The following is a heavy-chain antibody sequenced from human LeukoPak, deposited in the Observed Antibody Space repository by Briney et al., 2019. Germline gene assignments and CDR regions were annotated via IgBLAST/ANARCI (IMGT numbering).Heavy chain of an antibody. Sequence: PGRSLRLSCAASGFTFSSYGMHWVRQAPGKGLEWVAVISYDGSNKYYAGSVKGRFTISRDNSKNTLYLQMNSLRAEDTAVYYCAKSRESDYYYGMDVWGKGTTVTVSS. D-gene: IGHD3-10*01. V-gene: IGHV3-30*18. J-gene: IGHJ6*04. CDR3: AKSRESDYYYGMDV. CDR2: ISYDGSNK. CDR1: GFTFSSYG.